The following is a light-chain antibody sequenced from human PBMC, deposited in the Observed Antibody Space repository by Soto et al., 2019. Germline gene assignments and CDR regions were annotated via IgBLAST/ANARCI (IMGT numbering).Light chain of an antibody. CDR3: CSYAYV. CDR1: SSDVGSYNL. V-gene: IGLV2-23*01. Sequence: QSVLTQPASVSGSRGQSITISCTGTSSDVGSYNLVSWYQQHPGKAPKLMIYEGSKRPSGVSNRFSGSKSGNTASMTISGLQAEDEADYYCCSYAYVFGTGTKVTVL. J-gene: IGLJ1*01. CDR2: EGS.